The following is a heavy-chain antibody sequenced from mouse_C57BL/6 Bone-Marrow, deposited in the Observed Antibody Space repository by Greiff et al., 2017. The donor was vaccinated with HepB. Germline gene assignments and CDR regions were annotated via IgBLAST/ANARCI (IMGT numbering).Heavy chain of an antibody. CDR3: ARDQVLCYRFAY. J-gene: IGHJ3*01. Sequence: EVQRVESGGGLVKPGGSLKLSCAASGFTFSSYAMSWVRQTPEKRLEWVATISDGGSYTYYPDNVKGRFTISRDNAKNKLYLQMSHLKSEDTAMYYCARDQVLCYRFAYWGQGTLVTVSA. D-gene: IGHD1-1*02. CDR2: ISDGGSYT. V-gene: IGHV5-4*01. CDR1: GFTFSSYA.